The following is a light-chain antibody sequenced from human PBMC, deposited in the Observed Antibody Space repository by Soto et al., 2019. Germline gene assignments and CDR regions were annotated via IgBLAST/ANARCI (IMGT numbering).Light chain of an antibody. Sequence: QLVLTQSPSASASLGASVKLTCTLSSGHSSYAIAWHQQQPEKGPRYLMNLNIDGSHSKGDGIPDRFSGSSSGAERYLTIASLQSEDEGYYYCQTWGTGIVVFGGGTKLTVL. CDR3: QTWGTGIVV. CDR1: SGHSSYA. CDR2: LNIDGSH. V-gene: IGLV4-69*01. J-gene: IGLJ2*01.